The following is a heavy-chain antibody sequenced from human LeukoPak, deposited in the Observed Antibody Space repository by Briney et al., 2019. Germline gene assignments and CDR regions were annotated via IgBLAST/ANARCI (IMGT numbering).Heavy chain of an antibody. Sequence: PGGSLRLSCAASGFTFDDYAMHWVRQAPGKGLEWVSLISWDGGGTYYADPVKGRFTISRDNSKNSLYLQMNSLRAEDTALYYCAKGAYYYDSSGSYYFDYWGQGTLVTVSS. D-gene: IGHD3-22*01. CDR2: ISWDGGGT. CDR3: AKGAYYYDSSGSYYFDY. J-gene: IGHJ4*02. V-gene: IGHV3-43D*03. CDR1: GFTFDDYA.